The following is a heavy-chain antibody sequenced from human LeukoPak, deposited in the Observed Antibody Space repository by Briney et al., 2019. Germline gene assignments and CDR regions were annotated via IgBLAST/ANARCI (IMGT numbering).Heavy chain of an antibody. CDR1: GGSISSYY. CDR3: ARWTTYYNHSDY. V-gene: IGHV4-59*01. J-gene: IGHJ4*02. CDR2: IYYSGST. D-gene: IGHD3-10*01. Sequence: PSETLSLTCTVSGGSISSYYWSWVRQPPGKGLEWIGYIYYSGSTNYNPSLKRRVTISVDTSKNQYSLKLSSVTAADTAVYYCARWTTYYNHSDYWGQGTLVTVS.